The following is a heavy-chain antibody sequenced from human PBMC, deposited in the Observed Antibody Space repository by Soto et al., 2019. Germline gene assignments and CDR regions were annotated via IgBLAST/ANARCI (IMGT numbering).Heavy chain of an antibody. CDR2: IKQDGSEK. CDR3: ARAESYDFWSGYSPFDY. CDR1: GFTFSSYW. V-gene: IGHV3-7*01. Sequence: EVQLVESGGGLVQPGGSLRLSCAASGFTFSSYWMSWVRQAPGKGLEWVANIKQDGSEKYYVDSVKGRFTISRDNAKNSLYLQMDILRAEDTAVYNCARAESYDFWSGYSPFDYWGQGTLVTVSS. D-gene: IGHD3-3*01. J-gene: IGHJ4*02.